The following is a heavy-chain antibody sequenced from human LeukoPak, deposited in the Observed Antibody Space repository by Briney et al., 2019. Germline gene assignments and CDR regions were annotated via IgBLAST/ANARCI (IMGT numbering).Heavy chain of an antibody. Sequence: EASVKVSCKASGGTFSSYAISWVRQAPGQGLEWMGWIIPIFGTANYAQKFQGRVTITADESTSTAYMELSSLRSEDTAVYYCARGSLGVDTAMEFDYWGQGTLVTVSS. V-gene: IGHV1-69*13. D-gene: IGHD5-18*01. CDR2: IIPIFGTA. J-gene: IGHJ4*02. CDR1: GGTFSSYA. CDR3: ARGSLGVDTAMEFDY.